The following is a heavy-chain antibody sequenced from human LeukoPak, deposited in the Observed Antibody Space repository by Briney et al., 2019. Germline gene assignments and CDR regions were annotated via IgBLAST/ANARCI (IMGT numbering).Heavy chain of an antibody. CDR2: IVSNGGNT. J-gene: IGHJ4*02. CDR3: ARDWAPYSL. CDR1: GLTFSSHA. V-gene: IGHV3-64*02. D-gene: IGHD2-15*01. Sequence: GGSLRLSCAASGLTFSSHAMHWVRQAPGKGLEYVSAIVSNGGNTYYADSVRGRFTISRDNSKDTVYLQMGSLGPEDTAVYYCARDWAPYSLWGQGTLVTVSS.